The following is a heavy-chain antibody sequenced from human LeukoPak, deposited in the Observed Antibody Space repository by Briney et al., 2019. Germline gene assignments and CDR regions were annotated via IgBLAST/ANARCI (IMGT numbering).Heavy chain of an antibody. CDR1: RYTFTGYY. CDR2: INPNSGGS. V-gene: IGHV1-2*02. J-gene: IGHJ4*02. D-gene: IGHD1-26*01. CDR3: ARGWGVGPNFDY. Sequence: ASVKVSCKASRYTFTGYYMHWVRQAPGQGLEWMGWINPNSGGSNDTQKFQGRVTMTRDTSISTAHMELSSLRSDDTAVYYCARGWGVGPNFDYWGQGTQVTVSS.